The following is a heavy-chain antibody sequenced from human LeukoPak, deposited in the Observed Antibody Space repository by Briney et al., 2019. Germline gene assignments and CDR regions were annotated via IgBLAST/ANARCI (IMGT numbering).Heavy chain of an antibody. J-gene: IGHJ4*02. D-gene: IGHD3-22*01. Sequence: SSVKVSCKASGGTFSSYAISWVRQAPGQGLEWMGGIIPIFGTANYAQRFQGRVTITTDESTSTAYMELSSLRSEDTAVYYCARDPIGDSSGYLDVGYWGQGTLVTVSS. CDR3: ARDPIGDSSGYLDVGY. CDR1: GGTFSSYA. V-gene: IGHV1-69*05. CDR2: IIPIFGTA.